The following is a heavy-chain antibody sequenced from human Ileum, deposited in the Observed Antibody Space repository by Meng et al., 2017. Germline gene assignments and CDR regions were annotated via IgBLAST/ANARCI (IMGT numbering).Heavy chain of an antibody. CDR2: IHYSGTR. Sequence: GSLIVRPSDPLSPTSHVSGGAVSTASYYWSRIRQPPMKRLEWIGLIHYSGTRNYNPSLKSRVPLSVDPSNNQASLRLTSVTVSDTAVYYCARFYGSGNFEVHNYWGQGTLVTVSS. V-gene: IGHV4-61*01. CDR3: ARFYGSGNFEVHNY. J-gene: IGHJ4*02. D-gene: IGHD3-10*01. CDR1: GGAVSTASYY.